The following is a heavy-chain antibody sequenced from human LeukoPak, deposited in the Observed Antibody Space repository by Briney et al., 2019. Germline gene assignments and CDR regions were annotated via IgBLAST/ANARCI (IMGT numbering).Heavy chain of an antibody. Sequence: PSETLSLTCTVSGGSINNNYWSWIRQPAGKGLEWIGRIHSSGSPNYNPSLRSRVTMSVDTSKNQFSLKLSSVTAADTAVYYCARSVNGSGSNFDYWGQGTLVTVSS. J-gene: IGHJ4*02. CDR2: IHSSGSP. V-gene: IGHV4-4*07. CDR1: GGSINNNY. D-gene: IGHD3-10*01. CDR3: ARSVNGSGSNFDY.